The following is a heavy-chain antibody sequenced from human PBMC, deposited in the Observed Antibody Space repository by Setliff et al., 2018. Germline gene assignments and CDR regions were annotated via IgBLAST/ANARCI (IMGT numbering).Heavy chain of an antibody. Sequence: ASVKVSCKVSGYTLTELSMHWVRQAPGKGLEWMGGFDPEDGETIYAQKFQGRVTMTEDTSTDTAYMELSSLRSEDTAVYYSATSVSWIQLVLYPQGHPEPFDYWGQGTLVTVSS. CDR2: FDPEDGET. V-gene: IGHV1-24*01. D-gene: IGHD5-18*01. J-gene: IGHJ4*02. CDR3: ATSVSWIQLVLYPQGHPEPFDY. CDR1: GYTLTELS.